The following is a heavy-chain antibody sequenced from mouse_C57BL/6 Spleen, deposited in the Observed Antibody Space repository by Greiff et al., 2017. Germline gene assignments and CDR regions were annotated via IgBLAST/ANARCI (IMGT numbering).Heavy chain of an antibody. CDR1: GYTFTDYY. CDR2: INPNNGGT. CDR3: ARDYGSSSYYAMDY. V-gene: IGHV1-26*01. J-gene: IGHJ4*01. D-gene: IGHD1-1*01. Sequence: EVKLQQSGPELVKPGASVKISCKASGYTFTDYYMNWVKQSHGKSLEWIGDINPNNGGTSYNQKFKGKATLTVDKSSSTAYMERRSLTSEDSAVYYCARDYGSSSYYAMDYWGQGTSVTVSS.